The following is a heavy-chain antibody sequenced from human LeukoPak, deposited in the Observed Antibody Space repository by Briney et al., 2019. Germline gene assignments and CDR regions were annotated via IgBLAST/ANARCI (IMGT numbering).Heavy chain of an antibody. Sequence: SETLSLTCTVSGSSISSYYWSWIRQPPGKGLEWIGYIYYSGSTNYNPSLKSRVTISVDTSKNQFSLKLSSVTAADTAVYYCARRILLAGRTNWFDPWGQGTLVTVSS. CDR1: GSSISSYY. CDR3: ARRILLAGRTNWFDP. D-gene: IGHD2/OR15-2a*01. CDR2: IYYSGST. V-gene: IGHV4-59*08. J-gene: IGHJ5*02.